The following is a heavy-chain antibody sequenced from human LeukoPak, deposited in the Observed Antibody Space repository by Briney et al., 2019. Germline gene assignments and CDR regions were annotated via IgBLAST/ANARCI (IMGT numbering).Heavy chain of an antibody. CDR1: GYTFTGYY. J-gene: IGHJ6*02. V-gene: IGHV1/OR15-3*02. Sequence: ASVKVSCKASGYTFTGYYMHWVRQAPGQRLEWMGWINAANGNTKYSQNFQGRVTITRDTSANTAYMELSSLRFEDTAVYYCARDSSVDSGYDGGYYYGMDVWGQGTTVTVSS. CDR2: INAANGNT. D-gene: IGHD5-12*01. CDR3: ARDSSVDSGYDGGYYYGMDV.